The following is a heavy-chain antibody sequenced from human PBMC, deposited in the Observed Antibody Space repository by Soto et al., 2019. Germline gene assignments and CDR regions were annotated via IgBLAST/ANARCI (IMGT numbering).Heavy chain of an antibody. V-gene: IGHV3-23*01. Sequence: EVPLLESGGGLVQPGGSLRLSCAASGFTFSSYAMSWVRQAPGKGLEWVSVISGSGGSTYYADSVKGRFTISRDNSKNTLYLQMTSLRAEDTAVYYCAKGLAWLVLYGFDYWGQGTLVTVSS. CDR3: AKGLAWLVLYGFDY. D-gene: IGHD6-19*01. J-gene: IGHJ4*02. CDR2: ISGSGGST. CDR1: GFTFSSYA.